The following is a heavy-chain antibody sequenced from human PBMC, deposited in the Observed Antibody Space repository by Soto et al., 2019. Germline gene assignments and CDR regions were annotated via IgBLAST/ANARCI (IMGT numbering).Heavy chain of an antibody. J-gene: IGHJ5*02. Sequence: SETLSLTCAVYGGSFSGYYWSWIRQPPGKGLEWIGEINHSGSTNYNPSLKSRVTISVDTSKNQFSLKLSSVTAADTAVYYCARTPHIVVVVAARLYNWFDPWGQGTLVTVSS. CDR1: GGSFSGYY. D-gene: IGHD2-15*01. CDR3: ARTPHIVVVVAARLYNWFDP. CDR2: INHSGST. V-gene: IGHV4-34*01.